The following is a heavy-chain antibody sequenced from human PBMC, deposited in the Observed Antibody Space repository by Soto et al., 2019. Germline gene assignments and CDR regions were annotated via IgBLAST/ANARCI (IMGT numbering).Heavy chain of an antibody. D-gene: IGHD5-18*01. CDR3: ARDRYSYGYDAFDI. Sequence: PSETLSLTCTVSGGSISSGDYYWSWIRQPPGKGLEWIGYIYYSGSTYYNPSLKSRVTISVDTSKNQFSLKLSSVTAADTAVYYCARDRYSYGYDAFDIWGQGTMVTVSS. J-gene: IGHJ3*02. CDR2: IYYSGST. V-gene: IGHV4-30-4*01. CDR1: GGSISSGDYY.